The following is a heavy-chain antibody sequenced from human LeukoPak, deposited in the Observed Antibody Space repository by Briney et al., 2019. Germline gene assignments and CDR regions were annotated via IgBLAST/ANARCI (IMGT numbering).Heavy chain of an antibody. V-gene: IGHV4-59*01. CDR2: IYNSGST. CDR1: GGSISIYY. J-gene: IGHJ4*02. CDR3: VRDRELTY. D-gene: IGHD1-26*01. Sequence: SETLSLTCTVSGGSISIYYWSWLRQPPGKGLEWIGYIYNSGSTIHNPSLRSRVTISVDTSKNQFSLKLNSVTAADTAVYYCVRDRELTYWSQGTLVTVSS.